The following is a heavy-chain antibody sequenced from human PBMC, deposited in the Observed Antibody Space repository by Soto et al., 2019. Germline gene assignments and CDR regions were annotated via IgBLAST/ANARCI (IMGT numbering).Heavy chain of an antibody. D-gene: IGHD3-3*01. J-gene: IGHJ5*02. Sequence: SETLSLTCTVSGGSINSYYWSWIRQPPGKGLEWIGYIYYSGSTNYNPSLKSRVTISVDTSKNQFSLKLSSVTAADTAVYYCARDHSSGYYLNWFDPWGQGTLVTFSS. CDR3: ARDHSSGYYLNWFDP. CDR2: IYYSGST. CDR1: GGSINSYY. V-gene: IGHV4-59*01.